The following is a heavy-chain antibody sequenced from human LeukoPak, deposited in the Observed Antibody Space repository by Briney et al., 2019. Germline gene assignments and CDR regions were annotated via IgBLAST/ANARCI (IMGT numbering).Heavy chain of an antibody. Sequence: GGSLRLSCAASGFTFSSYGMHWVRQAPGKGLEWVAVISYDGSNKYYADSVKGRFTISRDNAKNSLYLDMDNLRAEDTAVYYCVRGDSRDYWGQGTLVTVSS. CDR2: ISYDGSNK. V-gene: IGHV3-30*03. J-gene: IGHJ4*02. CDR1: GFTFSSYG. D-gene: IGHD6-13*01. CDR3: VRGDSRDY.